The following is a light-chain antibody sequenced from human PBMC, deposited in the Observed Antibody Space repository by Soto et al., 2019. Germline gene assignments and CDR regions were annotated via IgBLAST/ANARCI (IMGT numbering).Light chain of an antibody. V-gene: IGLV2-14*03. CDR2: DVS. Sequence: QSALTQPASVSGSPGQSITISCTGTSSDIGGYNYVSWYQHHPGKAPKLMIYDVSNRPSGVSNRFSGSKSGNTASLTISGLQAEDEADSYCSSYRRNNTYVVFGGGTKLTVL. J-gene: IGLJ2*01. CDR1: SSDIGGYNY. CDR3: SSYRRNNTYVV.